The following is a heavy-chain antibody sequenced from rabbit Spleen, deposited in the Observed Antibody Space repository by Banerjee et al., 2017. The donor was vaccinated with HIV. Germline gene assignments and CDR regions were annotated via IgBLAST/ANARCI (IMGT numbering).Heavy chain of an antibody. V-gene: IGHV1S40*01. Sequence: QPEGSLTLTCKGSGFDFSSYYMSWVRQAPGKGLEWITCINIATGKSVYASWAKGRFSMSRTSSTTVTLQMTSLTAADTATYLCARDLVAVIGWNFSLWGQGTLVTVS. D-gene: IGHD1-1*01. CDR1: GFDFSSYY. CDR3: ARDLVAVIGWNFSL. J-gene: IGHJ4*01. CDR2: INIATGKS.